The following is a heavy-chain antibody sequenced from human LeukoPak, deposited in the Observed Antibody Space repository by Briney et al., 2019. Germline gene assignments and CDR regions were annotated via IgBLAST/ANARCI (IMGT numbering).Heavy chain of an antibody. CDR2: IYSGGTT. J-gene: IGHJ6*03. V-gene: IGHV3-53*01. CDR3: ARAPNRAYYMDV. D-gene: IGHD7-27*01. CDR1: GFTVSSNY. Sequence: GGSLRLSCAVSGFTVSSNYMSWVRQAPGKGLERVSVIYSGGTTYYADSVKGRFTISRDNSKNTVYLQMNSLRAEDTAVYYCARAPNRAYYMDVWGKGTTVTVSS.